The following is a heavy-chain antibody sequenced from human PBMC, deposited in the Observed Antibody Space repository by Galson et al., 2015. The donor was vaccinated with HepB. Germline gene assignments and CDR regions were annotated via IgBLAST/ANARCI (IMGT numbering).Heavy chain of an antibody. D-gene: IGHD3-9*01. Sequence: SLRLSCAASGFTFSSYAMSWVRQAPGKGLEWVSAISGSGGSTYYADSVKGRFTISRDNSKNTLYLQMNSLRAEDTAVYYCAKEDYDILTGYYRRFDYWGQGTLVTVSS. V-gene: IGHV3-23*01. CDR1: GFTFSSYA. CDR2: ISGSGGST. J-gene: IGHJ4*02. CDR3: AKEDYDILTGYYRRFDY.